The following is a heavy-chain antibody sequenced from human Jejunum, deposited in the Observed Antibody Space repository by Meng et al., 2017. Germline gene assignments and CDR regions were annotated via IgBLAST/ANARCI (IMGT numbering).Heavy chain of an antibody. J-gene: IGHJ1*01. CDR1: GLTFSDYA. V-gene: IGHV3-23*01. CDR2: ISSSGGT. Sequence: GESLKISCAASGLTFSDYAMTWVRQAPGKGLEWISGISSSGGTYYADSVKGRFTISRDNSKNTLYLQMNSLRAEDTAVYYCAKASMVGATRYFHHWAQGPL. CDR3: AKASMVGATRYFHH. D-gene: IGHD1-26*01.